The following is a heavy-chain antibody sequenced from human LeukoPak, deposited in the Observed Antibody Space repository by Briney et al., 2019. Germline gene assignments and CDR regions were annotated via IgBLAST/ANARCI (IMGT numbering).Heavy chain of an antibody. CDR1: GFTFSSYA. Sequence: GGSLRLSCAASGFTFSSYAMSWVRQAPGKGLEWVSAIVNSGGSTYYADSVMGRFTISRDNSKNTVFLQMSSLRAEDTALYYCARKSASGNYPLDYWGQGTLVTVSS. J-gene: IGHJ4*02. CDR2: IVNSGGST. D-gene: IGHD3-10*01. CDR3: ARKSASGNYPLDY. V-gene: IGHV3-23*01.